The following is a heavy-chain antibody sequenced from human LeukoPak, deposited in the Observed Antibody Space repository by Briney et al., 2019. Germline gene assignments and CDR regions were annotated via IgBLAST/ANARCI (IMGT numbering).Heavy chain of an antibody. V-gene: IGHV3-23*01. CDR2: ISGSGGST. Sequence: GGSLRLSCGGSGFTFSSYAMSWVRQAPGKGLEWVSAISGSGGSTYYADSVKGRFTISRDNSKNTLYLQMNSLRAEDTAVYYCAKGMYSSGWFNSDAFDIWGQGTMVTVSS. J-gene: IGHJ3*02. CDR1: GFTFSSYA. D-gene: IGHD6-19*01. CDR3: AKGMYSSGWFNSDAFDI.